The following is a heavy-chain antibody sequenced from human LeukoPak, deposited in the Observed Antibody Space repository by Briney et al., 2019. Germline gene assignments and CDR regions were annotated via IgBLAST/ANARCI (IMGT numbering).Heavy chain of an antibody. D-gene: IGHD3-10*01. CDR3: ARDQSSGGVDY. V-gene: IGHV3-53*04. J-gene: IGHJ4*02. CDR2: IYSGGST. CDR1: GFTVSSNH. Sequence: GGSLRLSCAASGFTVSSNHMNWVRQAPGKGLEWVSVIYSGGSTYYADSVKGRSTISRHNSKNTLYLQMNSLRAEDTAVYYCARDQSSGGVDYWGQGTLVTVSS.